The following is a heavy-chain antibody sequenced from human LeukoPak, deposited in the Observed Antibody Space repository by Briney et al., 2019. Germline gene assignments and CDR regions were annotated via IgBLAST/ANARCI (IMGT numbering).Heavy chain of an antibody. Sequence: SETLSLTCGVSGGSISSGGYFWSWIRQPPGKGLEWIGSIYHTGITYYNNPSLKSRVTISVDTSKNQFSLKLSSVTAADTAVYFCARGHEGIAAGYDYWGQGTLVTVSS. J-gene: IGHJ4*02. CDR2: IYHTGIT. CDR3: ARGHEGIAAGYDY. D-gene: IGHD6-13*01. V-gene: IGHV4-30-2*01. CDR1: GGSISSGGYF.